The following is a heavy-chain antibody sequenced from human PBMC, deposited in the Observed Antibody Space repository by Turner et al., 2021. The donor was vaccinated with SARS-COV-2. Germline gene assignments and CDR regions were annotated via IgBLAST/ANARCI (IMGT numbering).Heavy chain of an antibody. V-gene: IGHV3-66*02. J-gene: IGHJ5*02. CDR2: IYSGDST. CDR1: GFTFSSYA. Sequence: EVQLLESGGGLIQPGGSLRLSCAASGFTFSSYAMSWVRQAPGKGLEWVSAIYSGDSTFYADSVKGRFTISRDSSKNSLYLQMNSLRTEDTAVYYCARDLNGGRGPWGQGTLVTVSS. D-gene: IGHD1-1*01. CDR3: ARDLNGGRGP.